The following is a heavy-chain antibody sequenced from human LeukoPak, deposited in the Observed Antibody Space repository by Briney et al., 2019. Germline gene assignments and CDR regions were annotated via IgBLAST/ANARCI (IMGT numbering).Heavy chain of an antibody. CDR1: GFTLSSYD. CDR2: ISGSGGVST. V-gene: IGHV3-23*01. Sequence: GGSLRLSCAASGFTLSSYDMSWVRQAPGKGLEWVSAISGSGGVSTYYADSVKGRFTISRDNSKNILYLQMNSLRAEDTALYYCVKDLRVYWGQGTLVTVSS. J-gene: IGHJ4*02. D-gene: IGHD3-10*01. CDR3: VKDLRVY.